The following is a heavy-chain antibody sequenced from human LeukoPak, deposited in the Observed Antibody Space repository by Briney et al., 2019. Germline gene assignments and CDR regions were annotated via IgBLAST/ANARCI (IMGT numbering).Heavy chain of an antibody. J-gene: IGHJ4*02. D-gene: IGHD6-13*01. V-gene: IGHV3-64D*06. CDR2: ITSNGGST. CDR1: GFTFSNYG. Sequence: GGSLRLSCSASGFTFSNYGMSWVRQAPGKGLEYVSTITSNGGSTYYADSVKGRFTISRDNSRNTLYLQMSSLRAEDTAVYYCARDEQQLQGFDYWGQGTLVTVSS. CDR3: ARDEQQLQGFDY.